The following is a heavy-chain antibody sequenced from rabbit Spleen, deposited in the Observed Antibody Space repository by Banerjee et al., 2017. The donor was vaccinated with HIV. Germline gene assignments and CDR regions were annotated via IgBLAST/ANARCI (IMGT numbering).Heavy chain of an antibody. Sequence: QEQLVESGGGLVQPGESLKLSCKASGIDFSSYGISWVRQAPGKGPEWIAYIYPGFGIRNYANSVKGRFTISSDNAQNTVFLQMTSLTASDTATYFCARGGASTSGYPNLWGPGTLVTV. CDR1: GIDFSSYG. CDR3: ARGGASTSGYPNL. V-gene: IGHV1S47*01. D-gene: IGHD1-1*01. CDR2: IYPGFGIR. J-gene: IGHJ4*01.